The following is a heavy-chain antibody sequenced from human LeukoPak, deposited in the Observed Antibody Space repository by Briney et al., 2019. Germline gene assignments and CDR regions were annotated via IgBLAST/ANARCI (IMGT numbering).Heavy chain of an antibody. V-gene: IGHV3-21*01. J-gene: IGHJ4*02. D-gene: IGHD2-15*01. CDR2: ISSSSSYI. CDR1: GFNFSSYS. CDR3: ARGVSGDETFDY. Sequence: PGGSLRLSCAASGFNFSSYSMNWVRQAPGKGLEWVSSISSSSSYIYYADSVKGRFTISRDNAKNSLYLQMNSLRAEDTAVYYCARGVSGDETFDYWGQGTLVTVSS.